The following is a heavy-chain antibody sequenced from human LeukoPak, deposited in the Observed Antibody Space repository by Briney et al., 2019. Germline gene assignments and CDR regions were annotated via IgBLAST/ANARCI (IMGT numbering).Heavy chain of an antibody. CDR2: ISYDGSNK. V-gene: IGHV3-30*18. CDR3: AKDHTYYDYVWGGPLDY. Sequence: PGGSLRLSCAASGFTFSSYGMHWVRQAPGKGLEWVAVISYDGSNKYYADSVKGRFTISRDNSKNTLYLQMNSLRAEDTAVYYCAKDHTYYDYVWGGPLDYWGQGTLVTVSS. CDR1: GFTFSSYG. J-gene: IGHJ4*02. D-gene: IGHD3-16*01.